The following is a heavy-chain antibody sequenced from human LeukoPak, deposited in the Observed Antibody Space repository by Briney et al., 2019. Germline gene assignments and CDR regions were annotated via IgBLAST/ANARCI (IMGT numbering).Heavy chain of an antibody. J-gene: IGHJ4*02. D-gene: IGHD6-13*01. V-gene: IGHV5-51*01. CDR2: IYPGDSDT. CDR1: GYSFPNYW. CDR3: ARLSSSSYNTQIDY. Sequence: GESLKISCKGSGYSFPNYWIGWVRQMPGKGLEWVGIIYPGDSDTRYSPSFQGQAIISADKSISAAYLQWSSLKASDTAMYYCARLSSSSYNTQIDYWGQGTLVTVSS.